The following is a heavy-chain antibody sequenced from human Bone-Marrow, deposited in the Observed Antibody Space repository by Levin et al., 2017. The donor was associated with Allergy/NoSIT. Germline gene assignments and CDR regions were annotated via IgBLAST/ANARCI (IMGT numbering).Heavy chain of an antibody. Sequence: QSGGSLRLSCVASGFTVSSSYMSWVRQAPGKGLEWVSVINSGGSTFYADSVKGRFTISRDNSKNTLYLQMNSLRAEDTAIYYCAGASENLGAMSFWDHWGQGTLVTVSS. D-gene: IGHD3-16*02. CDR2: INSGGST. V-gene: IGHV3-53*01. CDR3: AGASENLGAMSFWDH. CDR1: GFTVSSSY. J-gene: IGHJ4*02.